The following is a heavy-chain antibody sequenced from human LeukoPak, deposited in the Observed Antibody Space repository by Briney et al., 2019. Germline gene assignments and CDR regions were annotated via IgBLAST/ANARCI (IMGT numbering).Heavy chain of an antibody. CDR1: GYTFTGYY. CDR3: ARADSMVRGGVIDY. J-gene: IGHJ4*02. Sequence: ASVKVSCKASGYTFTGYYLHWVRQAPGQGLEWMGCVNPNSGDTNYAQKFQGSVTMTRDTSISTAFMYLSRLRSDDTAVYYCARADSMVRGGVIDYWGQGTLVTVSS. V-gene: IGHV1-2*02. CDR2: VNPNSGDT. D-gene: IGHD3-10*01.